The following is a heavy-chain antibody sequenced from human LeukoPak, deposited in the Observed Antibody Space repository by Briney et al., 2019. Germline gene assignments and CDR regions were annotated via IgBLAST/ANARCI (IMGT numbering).Heavy chain of an antibody. V-gene: IGHV4-4*07. J-gene: IGHJ3*02. CDR2: IYTSGST. Sequence: SENLSLTCTVSGGSISSYYWSWIRQPAGKGLEWIGRIYTSGSTTYNPSLKSRVTMSVDTSKNQSSLRLSSVTAADTAVYYCALGHYDSSGSSDAFDIWGQGTMVTVSS. D-gene: IGHD3-22*01. CDR1: GGSISSYY. CDR3: ALGHYDSSGSSDAFDI.